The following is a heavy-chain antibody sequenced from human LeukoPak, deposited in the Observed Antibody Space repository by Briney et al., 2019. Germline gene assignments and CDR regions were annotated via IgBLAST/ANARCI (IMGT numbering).Heavy chain of an antibody. J-gene: IGHJ6*03. D-gene: IGHD6-19*01. CDR2: IVVGSGNT. V-gene: IGHV1-58*02. CDR3: ARYFSGSFYYYMDV. CDR1: GFTFTSSA. Sequence: SVKVSCKASGFTFTSSAMQWVRQARGQRLEWIGWIVVGSGNTNYAQKFQERVTITRDMSTSTAYMELSSLRSEDTAVYYCARYFSGSFYYYMDVWGKGTTVTVSS.